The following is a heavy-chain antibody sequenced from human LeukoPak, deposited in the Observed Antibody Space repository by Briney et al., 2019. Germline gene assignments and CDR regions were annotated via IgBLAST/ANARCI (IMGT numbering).Heavy chain of an antibody. CDR1: GFSFSRYW. Sequence: GGSPGLSCAASGFSFSRYWMYWVRQAPGKGLEWVASIKLEGSEQYYVDSVKGRFTISRDNAKSSLFLQMNSLRAEDTALYYCARAPARARLDYWGQGTLVTVSS. V-gene: IGHV3-7*01. J-gene: IGHJ4*02. CDR2: IKLEGSEQ. D-gene: IGHD6-6*01. CDR3: ARAPARARLDY.